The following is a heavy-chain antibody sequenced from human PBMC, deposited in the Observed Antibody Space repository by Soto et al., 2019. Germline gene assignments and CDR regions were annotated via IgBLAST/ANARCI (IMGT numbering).Heavy chain of an antibody. D-gene: IGHD3-22*01. V-gene: IGHV3-23*01. CDR1: GFTFSSYA. CDR3: AKDYYDSSGYYYLGVYYYGMDV. Sequence: GGSLRLSCAASGFTFSSYAMSWVRQAPGKGLEWVSAISGSGGSTYYADSVKGRFTISRDNSKNTLYLQMNSLRAEDTAVYYCAKDYYDSSGYYYLGVYYYGMDVWGQGTTVTVSS. J-gene: IGHJ6*02. CDR2: ISGSGGST.